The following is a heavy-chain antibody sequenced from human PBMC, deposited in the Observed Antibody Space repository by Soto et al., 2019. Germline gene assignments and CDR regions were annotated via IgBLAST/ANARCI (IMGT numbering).Heavy chain of an antibody. CDR1: GFTFSSYA. CDR3: AKTYYYDSSGYYARAIYYYYGMDV. CDR2: ISGSGGST. Sequence: EVQLLESGGGLVQPGGSLRLSCAASGFTFSSYAMSWVRQAPGKGLEWVSAISGSGGSTYYADSVKGRFTISRDNSKKTLYLQMNSLRAEDTAVYYCAKTYYYDSSGYYARAIYYYYGMDVWGQGTTVTVSS. D-gene: IGHD3-22*01. J-gene: IGHJ6*02. V-gene: IGHV3-23*01.